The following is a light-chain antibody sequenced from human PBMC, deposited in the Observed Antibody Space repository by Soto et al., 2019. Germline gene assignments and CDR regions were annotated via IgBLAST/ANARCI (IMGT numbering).Light chain of an antibody. J-gene: IGKJ1*01. Sequence: DIQMTQSPSSVSASVGDRVTITCRASQGISSWVAWYQQKPGKAPKLLIYAASSLQSGVPSRCSGRGSGADFTLTSSSLQSEDFATYYCQQANRFPWTFGQGTKVEIK. V-gene: IGKV1-12*01. CDR1: QGISSW. CDR3: QQANRFPWT. CDR2: AAS.